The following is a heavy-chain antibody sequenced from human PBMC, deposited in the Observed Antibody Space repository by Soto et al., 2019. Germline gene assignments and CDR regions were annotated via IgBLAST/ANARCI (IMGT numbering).Heavy chain of an antibody. CDR2: IIPIFGTA. CDR3: ARDQGHCRSTSCYWQKNDAFDI. V-gene: IGHV1-69*13. D-gene: IGHD2-2*01. Sequence: GALLTVSCKTSGSTFSSYAISCVRQAPGQGLGWMGGIIPIFGTANYAQKFQGRVTITADESTSTAYMELSSLRSEDTAVYYCARDQGHCRSTSCYWQKNDAFDIWGQGTMVTVSS. CDR1: GSTFSSYA. J-gene: IGHJ3*02.